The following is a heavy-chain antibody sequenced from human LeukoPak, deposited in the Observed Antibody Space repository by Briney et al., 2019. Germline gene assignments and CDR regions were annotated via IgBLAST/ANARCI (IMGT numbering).Heavy chain of an antibody. D-gene: IGHD3-10*01. CDR1: GFTFSSYA. Sequence: GGSLRLSCAASGFTFSSYAMSWVRQAPGKGLEWVSAISGSGGSTYYADSVKGRFTISRDNSKNTLYLQMNSLRAEDTAVYYCATKLDSHLGVEDYYFDYWGQGTLVTVSS. CDR2: ISGSGGST. J-gene: IGHJ4*02. CDR3: ATKLDSHLGVEDYYFDY. V-gene: IGHV3-23*01.